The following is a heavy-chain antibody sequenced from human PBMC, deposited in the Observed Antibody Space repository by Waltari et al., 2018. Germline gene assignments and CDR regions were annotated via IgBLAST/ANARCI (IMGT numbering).Heavy chain of an antibody. D-gene: IGHD3-10*01. CDR2: IYSGGST. CDR1: GFTFSSYA. CDR3: AKDRGEYYYGSGSCFDY. V-gene: IGHV3-23*03. J-gene: IGHJ4*02. Sequence: EVQLLESGGGLVQPGGSLRLSCAASGFTFSSYAMSWVRQAPGKGLEWVSVIYSGGSTYYADSVKGRFTISRDNSKNTLYLQMNSLRAEDTAVYYCAKDRGEYYYGSGSCFDYWGQGTLVTVSS.